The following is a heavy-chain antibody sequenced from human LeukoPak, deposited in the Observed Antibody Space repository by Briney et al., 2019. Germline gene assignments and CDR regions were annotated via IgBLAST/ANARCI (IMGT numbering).Heavy chain of an antibody. CDR2: IYYSGST. Sequence: SETLSLTCTVSGGSISSSSYYWGWLRQPPGKGLEWIGSIYYSGSTYYNPSLKSRVTISVDTSKNQFSLKLSSVTAADTAVYYCVRVVLVRGVIIRLYAFDIWGQGTMVTVSS. CDR1: GGSISSSSYY. D-gene: IGHD3-10*01. J-gene: IGHJ3*02. CDR3: VRVVLVRGVIIRLYAFDI. V-gene: IGHV4-39*07.